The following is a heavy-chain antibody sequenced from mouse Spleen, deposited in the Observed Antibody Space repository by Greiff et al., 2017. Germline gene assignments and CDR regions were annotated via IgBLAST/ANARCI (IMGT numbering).Heavy chain of an antibody. J-gene: IGHJ2*01. V-gene: IGHV14-1*02. CDR2: IDPENGNT. CDR3: ARGLPFDY. Sequence: EVQLQQSGAELVRPGALVKLSCKASGFNIKDYYMHWVKQRPEQGLEWIGWIDPENGNTIYDPKFQGKASITADTSSNTAYPQLSSLTSEDTAVYYCARGLPFDYWGQGTTLTVSS. CDR1: GFNIKDYY. D-gene: IGHD2-2*01.